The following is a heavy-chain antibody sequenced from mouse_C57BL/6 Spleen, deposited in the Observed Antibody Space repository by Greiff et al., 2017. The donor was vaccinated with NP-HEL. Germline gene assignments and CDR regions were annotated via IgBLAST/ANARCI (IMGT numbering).Heavy chain of an antibody. CDR2: IYPGDGDT. D-gene: IGHD1-1*01. J-gene: IGHJ2*01. Sequence: VKLMESGPELVKPGASVKISCKASGYAFSSSWMNWVKQRPGKGLEWIGRIYPGDGDTNYNGKFKGKATLTADKSSSTAYMQLSSLTSEDSAVYFCASPHYYGSSPYFDYWGQGTTLTVSS. CDR3: ASPHYYGSSPYFDY. CDR1: GYAFSSSW. V-gene: IGHV1-82*01.